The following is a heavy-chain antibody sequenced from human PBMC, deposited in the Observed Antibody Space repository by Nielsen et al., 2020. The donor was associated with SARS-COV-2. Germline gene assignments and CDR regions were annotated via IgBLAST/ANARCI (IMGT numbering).Heavy chain of an antibody. D-gene: IGHD3-10*01. CDR3: ARGTWVYGSGPAEYYYYGMDV. Sequence: ASVKVSCKASGYTFTSYDINWVRQATGQGLEWMGWMNPNSGNTGYAQKFQGRVNMTRNTSISTAYMELSSLRSEDTAVYYCARGTWVYGSGPAEYYYYGMDVWGQGTTVTVSS. CDR2: MNPNSGNT. J-gene: IGHJ6*02. V-gene: IGHV1-8*01. CDR1: GYTFTSYD.